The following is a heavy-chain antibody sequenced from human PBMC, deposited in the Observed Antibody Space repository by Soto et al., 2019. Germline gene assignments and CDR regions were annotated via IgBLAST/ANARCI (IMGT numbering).Heavy chain of an antibody. J-gene: IGHJ6*02. CDR3: ARAVGGGNYYNGMDV. D-gene: IGHD1-26*01. V-gene: IGHV1-18*01. CDR2: ISGYNGNT. CDR1: GYTFTVYG. Sequence: QVQLVQSGAEVKKPGASVKVSCKASGYTFTVYGITWVRQAPGQGLEWMGWISGYNGNTIYAEKLQVRVTMTTDTSXGTAHRELRSPRSADTAVYYCARAVGGGNYYNGMDVWGQGTTVTVSS.